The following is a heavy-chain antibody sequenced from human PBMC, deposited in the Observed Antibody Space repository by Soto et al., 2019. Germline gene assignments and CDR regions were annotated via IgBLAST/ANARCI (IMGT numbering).Heavy chain of an antibody. V-gene: IGHV3-33*01. CDR2: IWDDGSKD. Sequence: QVQVVESGGGVVEPGRSLRLSCETSGFTFSAYAMHWVRQAPGKGLEWVAVIWDDGSKDYYADSVKGRFTISRDNSKNTVYLRISRLKVEDTAMYFCSTGGGAWYFFDYWGQGTLVSVSS. D-gene: IGHD6-19*01. CDR1: GFTFSAYA. J-gene: IGHJ4*02. CDR3: STGGGAWYFFDY.